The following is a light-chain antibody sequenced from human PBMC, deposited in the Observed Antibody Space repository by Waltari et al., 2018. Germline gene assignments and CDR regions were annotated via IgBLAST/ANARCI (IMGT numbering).Light chain of an antibody. J-gene: IGKJ1*01. Sequence: IRMTQSPPPLSASVGDRVTITCRASQDIRSDLGWYQQKPGKAPQVLIYGASRLHNGVPSRFSGSGSDTDFSLTISSLQAEDYATYYCLQDHDYPWTFGQGTKVEMK. V-gene: IGKV1-6*01. CDR3: LQDHDYPWT. CDR2: GAS. CDR1: QDIRSD.